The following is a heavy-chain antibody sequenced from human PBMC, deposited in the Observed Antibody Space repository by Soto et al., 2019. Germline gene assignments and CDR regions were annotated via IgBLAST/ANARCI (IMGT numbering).Heavy chain of an antibody. CDR1: GGSIGSYY. Sequence: SETLSLTCTVSGGSIGSYYWSWIRQPPGKGLEWIGYIYYSGSTNYNPSLKSRVTISVDTSKNQFSLKLSSVTAADTAVYYCARGNTAMAPYYYYGMDVWGQGTTVTVSS. CDR3: ARGNTAMAPYYYYGMDV. D-gene: IGHD5-18*01. CDR2: IYYSGST. J-gene: IGHJ6*02. V-gene: IGHV4-59*01.